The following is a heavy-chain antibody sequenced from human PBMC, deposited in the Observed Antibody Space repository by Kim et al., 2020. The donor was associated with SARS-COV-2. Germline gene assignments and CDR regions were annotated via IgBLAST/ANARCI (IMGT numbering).Heavy chain of an antibody. V-gene: IGHV4-34*01. CDR2: INHNGRT. CDR1: SGSFSGYY. D-gene: IGHD3-10*01. Sequence: SETLSLTCAVDSGSFSGYYWRWIRQPPGKGLEWNGEINHNGRTNYNPSLTSGVTISVDTSQNQFSLKLTSVTAADTAVFYCARSLSNTSGSGSYYCGRWGAGALVTVSS. J-gene: IGHJ1*01. CDR3: ARSLSNTSGSGSYYCGR.